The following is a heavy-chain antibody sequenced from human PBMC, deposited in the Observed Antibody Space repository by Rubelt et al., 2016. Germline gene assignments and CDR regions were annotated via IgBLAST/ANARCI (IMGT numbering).Heavy chain of an antibody. Sequence: QLQLQESGPGLVKPSETLSLTCTVSGGSISSSSYYWGWIRQPPGKGLEWIGSIYYSGSTYYNPSLKSLVIISVDTSKNRFSMKLSAVTAADTAVYYCARESMYGGNSWYFDYWGQGTLVTVSS. CDR2: IYYSGST. V-gene: IGHV4-39*07. J-gene: IGHJ4*02. CDR1: GGSISSSSYY. D-gene: IGHD4-23*01. CDR3: ARESMYGGNSWYFDY.